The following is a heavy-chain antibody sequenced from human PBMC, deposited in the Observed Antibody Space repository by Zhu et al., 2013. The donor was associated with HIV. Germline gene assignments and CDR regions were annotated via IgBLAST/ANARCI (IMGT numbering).Heavy chain of an antibody. CDR1: GGTIGSYG. Sequence: QVQLVQSGAVMKKPGSSVKVSCRASGGTIGSYGIAWVRQAPGQRLEWMGGIIPVIGTVDYAQKFQGRLTITADGSTSTAYMDLSSLRSDDTAVYYCARDRPGEGYYYGMDVWGQGTPVTVSS. J-gene: IGHJ6*02. CDR3: ARDRPGEGYYYGMDV. CDR2: IIPVIGTV. V-gene: IGHV1-69*01. D-gene: IGHD3-10*01.